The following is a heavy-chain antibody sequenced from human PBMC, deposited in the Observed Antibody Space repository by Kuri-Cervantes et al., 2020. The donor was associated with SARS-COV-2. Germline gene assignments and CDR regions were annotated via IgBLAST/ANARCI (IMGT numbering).Heavy chain of an antibody. V-gene: IGHV3-30*04. J-gene: IGHJ4*02. Sequence: GESLKISCAASGFTFSSYAMHWVRQAPGKGLEWVAVISDDGSNKYYADSVKGRFTISRDNSKNTLYLQMNSLRAEDTAVYYCARGGSSGWSQLEYWGQGTLVTVSS. CDR2: ISDDGSNK. D-gene: IGHD6-19*01. CDR3: ARGGSSGWSQLEY. CDR1: GFTFSSYA.